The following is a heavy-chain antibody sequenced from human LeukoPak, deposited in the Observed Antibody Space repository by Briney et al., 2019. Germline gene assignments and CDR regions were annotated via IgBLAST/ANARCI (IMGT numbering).Heavy chain of an antibody. D-gene: IGHD6-19*01. V-gene: IGHV3-23*01. Sequence: GGSLRLSCAASGFTFSSYAMSWVREAPARGLEWVSSLRGNGDTFYADSVKGRFTISRDNSKNTLHLQMNGLRAEDTAVYYCAKDTEVSVAGHYFDYWGQGTLVTVSS. CDR1: GFTFSSYA. J-gene: IGHJ4*02. CDR3: AKDTEVSVAGHYFDY. CDR2: LRGNGDT.